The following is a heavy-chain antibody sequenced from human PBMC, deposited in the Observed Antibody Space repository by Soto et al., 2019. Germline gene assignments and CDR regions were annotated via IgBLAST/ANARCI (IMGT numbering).Heavy chain of an antibody. J-gene: IGHJ4*02. D-gene: IGHD3-16*02. Sequence: ASVKVSCKASGYTFTSYGISWVRQAPGQGLEWMGWISAYNGNTNYAQKLQGRVTVTTDTSTSTAYMELRSLRSDDTAVYYCARDLIDYDYIWGSYPPFDYWGQGTLVTVSS. CDR3: ARDLIDYDYIWGSYPPFDY. V-gene: IGHV1-18*01. CDR1: GYTFTSYG. CDR2: ISAYNGNT.